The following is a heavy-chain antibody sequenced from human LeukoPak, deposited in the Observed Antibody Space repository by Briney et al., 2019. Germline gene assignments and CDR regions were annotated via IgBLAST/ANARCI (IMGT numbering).Heavy chain of an antibody. CDR1: GFTFSSYW. J-gene: IGHJ6*02. V-gene: IGHV3-7*02. Sequence: GGSLRLSCAASGFTFSSYWMSWVRQAPGKGLEWVANIKQDGSEKYYVDSVKGRFTISRDNAKNSLYLQMNSLRAEDTAVYYCARGTDYGDYYYYYGMDVWGQGTTVTVSS. D-gene: IGHD4-17*01. CDR3: ARGTDYGDYYYYYGMDV. CDR2: IKQDGSEK.